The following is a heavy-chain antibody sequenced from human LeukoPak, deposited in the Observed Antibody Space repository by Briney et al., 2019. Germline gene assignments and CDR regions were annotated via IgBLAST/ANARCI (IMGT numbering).Heavy chain of an antibody. CDR3: AKDLYGDYDNDY. V-gene: IGHV3-23*01. J-gene: IGHJ4*02. CDR2: ISGSGSIT. CDR1: GFTLSSYA. D-gene: IGHD4-17*01. Sequence: GSLRLSCAASGFTLSSYAMSWVRQAPGKGLEWVSGISGSGSITYYADSVKGRFTISRDNSKNTLYPQMNSLRAEDTAVYYCAKDLYGDYDNDYWGQGTLVTVSS.